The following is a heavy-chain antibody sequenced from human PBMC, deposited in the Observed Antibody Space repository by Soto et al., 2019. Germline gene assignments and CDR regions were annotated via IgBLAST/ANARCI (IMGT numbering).Heavy chain of an antibody. D-gene: IGHD6-19*01. CDR2: INPNSGGT. CDR3: ARALAVAGEEFDY. Sequence: ASVKVSCKASGYTFTGYYMHWVRQAPGQGLEWMGWINPNSGGTNYAQKFQGWVTMTRDTSISTAYMELSRLRSDDTAVYYCARALAVAGEEFDYWGQGTLVTVS. V-gene: IGHV1-2*04. CDR1: GYTFTGYY. J-gene: IGHJ4*02.